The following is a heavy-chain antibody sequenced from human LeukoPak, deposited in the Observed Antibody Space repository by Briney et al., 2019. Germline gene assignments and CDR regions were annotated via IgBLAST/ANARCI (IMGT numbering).Heavy chain of an antibody. CDR3: ARGASGYYQFDY. J-gene: IGHJ4*02. V-gene: IGHV4-4*07. Sequence: PSETLSLTCAVSGGSISPYYWSWIRQPAGKGLEWIGRIYTSGSTNYNPSLKSRINMSVNASKNQFSLKLSSVTAADTAVYYCARGASGYYQFDYWGQGTLVTVSS. D-gene: IGHD3-22*01. CDR1: GGSISPYY. CDR2: IYTSGST.